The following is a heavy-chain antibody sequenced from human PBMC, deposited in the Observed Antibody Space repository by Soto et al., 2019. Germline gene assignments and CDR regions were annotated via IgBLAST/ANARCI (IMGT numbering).Heavy chain of an antibody. CDR3: AHYSSSRYYFDY. V-gene: IGHV2-5*02. J-gene: IGHJ4*02. CDR1: GFSLSTSGVG. CDR2: IYWDDDK. D-gene: IGHD6-13*01. Sequence: SGPTLVNPTQTLTLTCTFSGFSLSTSGVGVGWIRQPPGKAREWLALIYWDDDKRYSPSLKSRLTITKDTSKNQVVLTMTNMDPVDTATYYCAHYSSSRYYFDYWGQGTLVTVSS.